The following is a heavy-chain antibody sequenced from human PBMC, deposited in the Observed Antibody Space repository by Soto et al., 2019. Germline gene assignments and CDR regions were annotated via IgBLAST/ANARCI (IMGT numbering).Heavy chain of an antibody. CDR3: ARGWFGSGYDWLDP. CDR2: ISPSGGTA. V-gene: IGHV1-69*13. J-gene: IGHJ5*02. D-gene: IGHD3-10*01. Sequence: SVKVPCKASEGTFSSYAISWVRQAPGPGLEWMGGISPSGGTANYEQKGQGTGTSTADDPKSTAYRERTSLRSEDRAGYYCARGWFGSGYDWLDPCGQGTLVTVSS. CDR1: EGTFSSYA.